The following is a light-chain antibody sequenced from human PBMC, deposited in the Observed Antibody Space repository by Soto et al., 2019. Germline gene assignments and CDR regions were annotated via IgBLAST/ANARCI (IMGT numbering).Light chain of an antibody. CDR1: QSINRW. CDR2: AAS. V-gene: IGKV1-5*01. Sequence: DIQMTQSPSTLSASVGDRVTITCRSSQSINRWLAWYQQKPGKAPKLLIYAASSLQSGVPSRFSGSGSGTDFTLTISRLEPEDFAVYYCQHYIMSLTTFGQGTKVDIK. J-gene: IGKJ1*01. CDR3: QHYIMSLTT.